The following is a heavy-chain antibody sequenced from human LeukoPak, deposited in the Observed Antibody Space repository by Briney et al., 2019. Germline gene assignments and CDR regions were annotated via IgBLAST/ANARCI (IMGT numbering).Heavy chain of an antibody. CDR1: GFTFSSNY. CDR2: IYSGGST. CDR3: ARVSRVVVVPAASNGMDV. D-gene: IGHD2-2*01. V-gene: IGHV3-53*01. J-gene: IGHJ6*02. Sequence: GGSLRLSCAASGFTFSSNYMSWVRQAPGKGLEWVSVIYSGGSTYYADSVKGRFTISRDNSKNTLYLQMDSLRAEDTAVYYCARVSRVVVVPAASNGMDVWGQGTTVTVSS.